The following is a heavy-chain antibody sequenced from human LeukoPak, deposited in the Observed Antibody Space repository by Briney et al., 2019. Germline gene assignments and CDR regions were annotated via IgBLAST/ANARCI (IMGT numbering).Heavy chain of an antibody. CDR3: AKDLLSIRYCSSTSCYNP. V-gene: IGHV3-23*01. D-gene: IGHD2-2*02. CDR1: GFTFSSYA. CDR2: ISGSGGST. Sequence: GGSLRLSCAASGFTFSSYAMSGVRQAPGKGLEWVSAISGSGGSTYYADSVKGRFTISRDNSKNTLYLQMNSLRAEDTAVYYCAKDLLSIRYCSSTSCYNPWGQGTLVTVSS. J-gene: IGHJ5*02.